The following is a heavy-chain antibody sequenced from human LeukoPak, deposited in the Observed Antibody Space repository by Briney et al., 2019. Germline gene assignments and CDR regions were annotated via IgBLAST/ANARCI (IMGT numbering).Heavy chain of an antibody. CDR2: VFYSGST. Sequence: SETLSLTCTVSGHSLTNNYWSWIRQLPGKGLEWIGYVFYSGSTNYNPTLKSRVTMSVDTSKNQFSLELNSVTAADTAVYYCARDAAGYAYWGQGILVTVSS. CDR3: ARDAAGYAY. V-gene: IGHV4-59*01. J-gene: IGHJ1*01. CDR1: GHSLTNNY. D-gene: IGHD3-16*01.